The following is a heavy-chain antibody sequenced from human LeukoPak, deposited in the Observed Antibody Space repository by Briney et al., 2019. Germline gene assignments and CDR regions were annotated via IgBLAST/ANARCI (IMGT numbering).Heavy chain of an antibody. CDR1: GASISGYY. V-gene: IGHV4-59*01. J-gene: IGHJ4*02. CDR3: AGEGDYWHRFDD. CDR2: IFHSGST. D-gene: IGHD4-17*01. Sequence: SETLSLTCTVSGASISGYYWTWIRQPPGKGLEWIGNIFHSGSTNYNPSLKSRVTISLEASKKQFSLRLTSVTAEDTAVYYCAGEGDYWHRFDDRGRGTLVTVSS.